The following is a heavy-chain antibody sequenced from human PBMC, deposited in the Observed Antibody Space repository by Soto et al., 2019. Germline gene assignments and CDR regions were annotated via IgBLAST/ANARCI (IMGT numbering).Heavy chain of an antibody. CDR3: VRMASSGTLNWFDP. CDR1: ASTSMNYD. CDR2: MNPNSGNT. Sequence: ASVKVSCKASASTSMNYDISWVRQATGQGLEWMGWMNPNSGNTGYALKFQGRVSMTRNTSIYTVYLELSSLASDDTAVYYCVRMASSGTLNWFDPWGQGTLVTVSS. D-gene: IGHD1-1*01. J-gene: IGHJ5*02. V-gene: IGHV1-8*01.